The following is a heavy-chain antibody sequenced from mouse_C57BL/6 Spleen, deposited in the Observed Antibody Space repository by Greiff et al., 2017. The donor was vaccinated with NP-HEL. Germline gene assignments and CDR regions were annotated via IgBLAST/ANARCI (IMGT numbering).Heavy chain of an antibody. V-gene: IGHV5-6*01. Sequence: EVQLVESGGDLVKPGGSLKLSCAASGFTFSSYGMSWVRQTPDKRLEWVATISSGGSYTYYPDSVKGRFTISRDNAKNTLYLQMSSLKSEDTAMYYCARRGYGYTWFAYWGQGTLVTVSA. CDR1: GFTFSSYG. D-gene: IGHD2-2*01. CDR3: ARRGYGYTWFAY. J-gene: IGHJ3*01. CDR2: ISSGGSYT.